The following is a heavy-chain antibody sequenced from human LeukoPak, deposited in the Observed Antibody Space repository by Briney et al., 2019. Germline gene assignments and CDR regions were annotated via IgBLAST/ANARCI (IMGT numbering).Heavy chain of an antibody. CDR3: ARAPVTGT. Sequence: GGSLRLSCAASGFTFSSYAMHWVRQAPGKGLEWVAVISYDGSSKYYADSVKGRFTISRDNSKNSLYLQMNSLRAEDTAVYYCARAPVTGTWGQGTLVTVSS. V-gene: IGHV3-30-3*01. CDR2: ISYDGSSK. D-gene: IGHD1/OR15-1a*01. J-gene: IGHJ4*02. CDR1: GFTFSSYA.